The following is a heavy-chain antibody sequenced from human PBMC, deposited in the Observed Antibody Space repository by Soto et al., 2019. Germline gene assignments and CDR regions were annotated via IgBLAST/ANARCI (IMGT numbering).Heavy chain of an antibody. V-gene: IGHV4-34*01. CDR3: ARHRVYYDILTGYYPSTYYFDY. Sequence: SETLSLTCAVYGGSFSGYYRSWIRQPPGKGLEWIGEINHSGSTNYNPSLKSRVTISVDTSKNQFSLKLSSVTAADTAVYYCARHRVYYDILTGYYPSTYYFDYWGQGTLVT. CDR1: GGSFSGYY. J-gene: IGHJ4*02. CDR2: INHSGST. D-gene: IGHD3-9*01.